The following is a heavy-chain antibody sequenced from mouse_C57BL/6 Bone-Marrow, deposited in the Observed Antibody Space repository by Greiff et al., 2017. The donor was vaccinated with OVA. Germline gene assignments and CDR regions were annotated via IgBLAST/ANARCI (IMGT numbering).Heavy chain of an antibody. J-gene: IGHJ4*01. V-gene: IGHV5-6*01. Sequence: EVQVVESGGDLVKPGGSLKLSCAASGFTFSSYGMSWVRQTPDKRLEWVATISSGGSYTYYPDSVKGRFTISRDNAKNTLYLQMSSLKSEDTAMYYCARRTGRDYAMDYWGQGTSVTVSS. D-gene: IGHD4-1*01. CDR2: ISSGGSYT. CDR1: GFTFSSYG. CDR3: ARRTGRDYAMDY.